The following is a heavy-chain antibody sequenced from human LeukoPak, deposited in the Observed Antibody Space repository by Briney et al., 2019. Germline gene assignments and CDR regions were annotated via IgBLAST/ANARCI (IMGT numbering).Heavy chain of an antibody. CDR2: IYYSGST. D-gene: IGHD3-22*01. CDR1: GGSISSHY. CDR3: ARVEAVGYYYDSSGKFDP. V-gene: IGHV4-59*11. Sequence: PSETPSLTCTVSGGSISSHYWSWIRQPPGKGLEWIGYIYYSGSTNYNPSLKSRVTISVDTSKNQFSLKLSSVTAADTAVYYCARVEAVGYYYDSSGKFDPWGQGTLVTVSS. J-gene: IGHJ5*02.